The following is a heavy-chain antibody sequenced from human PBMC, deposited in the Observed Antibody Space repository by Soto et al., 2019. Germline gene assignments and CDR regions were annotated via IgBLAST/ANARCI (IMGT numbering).Heavy chain of an antibody. V-gene: IGHV5-10-1*01. CDR1: GYEFTNKW. J-gene: IGHJ5*02. Sequence: PGESLKIYCQSSGYEFTNKWISWVRQMPGEGLEWVGRVAPRDSYTDYTPSFRGHVIISIDRSVITVYLEWSSLKSSDSATYYCVRHSSNPVAARCPFDPWGQGTPVTVSS. D-gene: IGHD6-6*01. CDR2: VAPRDSYT. CDR3: VRHSSNPVAARCPFDP.